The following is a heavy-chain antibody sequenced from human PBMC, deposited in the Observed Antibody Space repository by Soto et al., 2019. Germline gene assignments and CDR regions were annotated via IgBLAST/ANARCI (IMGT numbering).Heavy chain of an antibody. CDR3: ARDNDFWRERGTWYYYYYGMDV. CDR2: IWYDGSNK. V-gene: IGHV3-33*01. D-gene: IGHD3-3*01. CDR1: GFTFSSYG. Sequence: QVQLVESGGGVVQPGRSLRLSCAASGFTFSSYGMHWVRQAPGKGLEWVAVIWYDGSNKYYADSVKGRFTISRDNSKNRRYLQMNSLRAEDTAVYYCARDNDFWRERGTWYYYYYGMDVWGQGTTVTVSS. J-gene: IGHJ6*02.